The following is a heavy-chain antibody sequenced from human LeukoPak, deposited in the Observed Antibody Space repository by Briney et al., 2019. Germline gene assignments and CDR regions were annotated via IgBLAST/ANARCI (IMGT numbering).Heavy chain of an antibody. Sequence: SETLSLTCTVSGGSISSYYWSWIRQPPGKGLEWIGYIHYSGSTNYNPSLKSRVTISVDTSKNQFSLKLSSVTAADTAVYYCAGSGGYYYYMDVWGKGTTVTVSS. CDR1: GGSISSYY. CDR2: IHYSGST. V-gene: IGHV4-59*01. J-gene: IGHJ6*03. D-gene: IGHD3-3*01. CDR3: AGSGGYYYYMDV.